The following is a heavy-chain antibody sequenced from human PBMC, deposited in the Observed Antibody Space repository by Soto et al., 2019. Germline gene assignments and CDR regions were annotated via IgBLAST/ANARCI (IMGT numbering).Heavy chain of an antibody. CDR3: ARDGPLAVADAFDI. D-gene: IGHD6-19*01. CDR2: IYSGGST. CDR1: GFTVSSNY. Sequence: GGSLRLSCAASGFTVSSNYMSWVRQAPGKGLEWVSVIYSGGSTYYADSVKGRFTISRDNSKNTLYLQMNSLRAEDTAVYYCARDGPLAVADAFDIWGQGTMVTVSS. V-gene: IGHV3-66*01. J-gene: IGHJ3*02.